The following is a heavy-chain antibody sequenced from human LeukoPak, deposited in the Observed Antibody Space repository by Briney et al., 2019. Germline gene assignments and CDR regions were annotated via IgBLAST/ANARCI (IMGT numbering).Heavy chain of an antibody. CDR1: GGSFSGYY. Sequence: SETLSLTCAVYGGSFSGYYWSWIRQPPGKGLEWIGEINHSGSTNYNPPLKSRVTISVDTSKNQFSLKLSSVTAADTAVYYCARGRVDRQWLVRPPYYYYFGMDVWGKGTTVTVSS. CDR2: INHSGST. D-gene: IGHD6-19*01. CDR3: ARGRVDRQWLVRPPYYYYFGMDV. J-gene: IGHJ6*04. V-gene: IGHV4-34*01.